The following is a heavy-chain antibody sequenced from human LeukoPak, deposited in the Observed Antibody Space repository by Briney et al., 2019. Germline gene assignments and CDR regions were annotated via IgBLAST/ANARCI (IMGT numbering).Heavy chain of an antibody. CDR3: ARALGVPYNWFDP. Sequence: GGSLRLSCAGSGFTFSSYWMSWVRQAPGKGLEWVANIKQDGSEKYHVDSVKGRFTISRDNAKNSLYLQMNSLRAEDTAVYYCARALGVPYNWFDPWGQGTLVTVSS. D-gene: IGHD1-14*01. J-gene: IGHJ5*02. V-gene: IGHV3-7*01. CDR2: IKQDGSEK. CDR1: GFTFSSYW.